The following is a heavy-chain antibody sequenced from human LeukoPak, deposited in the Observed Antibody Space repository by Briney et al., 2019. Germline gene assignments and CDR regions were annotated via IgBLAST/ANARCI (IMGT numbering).Heavy chain of an antibody. Sequence: GGSLRLSCAASGFTFSSYEMNWVRQPPGKGLEWVSAISGSGGSTYYADSVKGRFTISRDNSKNTLYLQMNSLRAEDTAVYYCAKEYTGSFPPFPSYFDYWRQGTLVTVSS. CDR2: ISGSGGST. CDR1: GFTFSSYE. J-gene: IGHJ4*02. D-gene: IGHD1-26*01. V-gene: IGHV3-23*01. CDR3: AKEYTGSFPPFPSYFDY.